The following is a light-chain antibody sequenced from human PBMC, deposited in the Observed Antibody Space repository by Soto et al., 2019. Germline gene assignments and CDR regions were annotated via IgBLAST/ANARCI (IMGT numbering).Light chain of an antibody. J-gene: IGKJ2*01. V-gene: IGKV3-20*01. CDR3: EQYGSSPQNT. CDR1: QSVSSSY. Sequence: EIVLTQSPGPLSLSPGERATLSCRASQSVSSSYLAWYQQKPGQAPRLLIYGASSRSTGIPERFSGSRSVTGFTLTISRLEPEDLVVDYGEQYGSSPQNTFGQGTKLLSK. CDR2: GAS.